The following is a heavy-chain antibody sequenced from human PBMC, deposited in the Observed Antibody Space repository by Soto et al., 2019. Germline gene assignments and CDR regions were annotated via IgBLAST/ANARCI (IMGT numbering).Heavy chain of an antibody. V-gene: IGHV1-2*04. CDR3: AGGTDLTGALAKLDY. CDR1: GYTFTGYY. D-gene: IGHD7-27*01. J-gene: IGHJ4*02. Sequence: ASVKVSCKASGYTFTGYYMHWVRQAPGQGLEWMGWINPNSGGTNYAQKFQGWVTMTRDTSISTAYMELSRLRSDDTAVYYCAGGTDLTGALAKLDYWGQGTLVTVSS. CDR2: INPNSGGT.